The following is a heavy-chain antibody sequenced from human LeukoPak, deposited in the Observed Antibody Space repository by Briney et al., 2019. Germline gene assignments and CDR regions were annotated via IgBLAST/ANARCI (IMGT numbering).Heavy chain of an antibody. CDR3: AKGGSYRSQPYFDY. Sequence: GGSLRLSCAASGFTFSTYAMSWVRQSPGKGLEWVSGISASGDNTYYADSVKGRFTISRDNSKNTVYLQMNSLRAEDTAVYYCAKGGSYRSQPYFDYWGQGTPVTVSS. CDR2: ISASGDNT. CDR1: GFTFSTYA. D-gene: IGHD3-16*02. J-gene: IGHJ4*02. V-gene: IGHV3-23*01.